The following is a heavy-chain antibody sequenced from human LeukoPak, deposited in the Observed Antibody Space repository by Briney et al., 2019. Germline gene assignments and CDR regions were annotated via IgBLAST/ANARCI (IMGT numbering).Heavy chain of an antibody. J-gene: IGHJ4*02. D-gene: IGHD2-2*01. Sequence: PGGSLRLSCAASGFTFSSYAMSWVRQAPGKGLEWVSAISGSGGSTYYADSVKGRFTISRDNSKNTLYLQMNSLRAEDTAVYYCAKGDVVVPAANTYFDYWGQGTLVTVSS. CDR1: GFTFSSYA. CDR2: ISGSGGST. CDR3: AKGDVVVPAANTYFDY. V-gene: IGHV3-23*01.